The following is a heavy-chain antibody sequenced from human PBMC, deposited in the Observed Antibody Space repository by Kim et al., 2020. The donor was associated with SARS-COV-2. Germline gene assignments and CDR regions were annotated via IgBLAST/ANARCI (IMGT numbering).Heavy chain of an antibody. J-gene: IGHJ6*03. CDR2: ISNTGGST. CDR3: ARGGISYSYYMDV. CDR1: GFPFRNSP. Sequence: GGSLRLSCAASGFPFRNSPLSWVRQAPGKGLEWVSVISNTGGSTYYAESVKGRFTISRDNSLNTLYLQMNSLGVDDAAVYFCARGGISYSYYMDVWGKGTTVTVSS. D-gene: IGHD2-15*01. V-gene: IGHV3-23*01.